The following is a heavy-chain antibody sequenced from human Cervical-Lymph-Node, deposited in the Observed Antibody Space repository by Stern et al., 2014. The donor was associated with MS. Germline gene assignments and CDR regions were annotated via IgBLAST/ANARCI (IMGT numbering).Heavy chain of an antibody. V-gene: IGHV7-4-1*02. Sequence: QVQLVQSGSELKKPGASVKVSCKASGYTFIDYAIHWVRQAPGQGLEWMGWISTNTGNPTYAQGFTGRLVFSLGTSVRTTYLQISSLKAEDTAVYYCAREAEYSSSSGVDYWGQGTLLTVSS. CDR3: AREAEYSSSSGVDY. J-gene: IGHJ4*02. CDR2: ISTNTGNP. CDR1: GYTFIDYA. D-gene: IGHD6-6*01.